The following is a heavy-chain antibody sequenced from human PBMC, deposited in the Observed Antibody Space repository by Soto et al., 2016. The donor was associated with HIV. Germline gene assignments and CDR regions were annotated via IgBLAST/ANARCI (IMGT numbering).Heavy chain of an antibody. J-gene: IGHJ6*03. Sequence: QVQLQESGPGLVKPSQTLSLTCTVSGGSISSGSYYWSWIRQPAGKGLEWIGRIYTSGSTNYNPSLKSRVTISVDTSKNQFSLKLSSVTAADTAVYYCARATEGASELYYYYYMDVWGKGPRSPSP. CDR1: GGSISSGSYY. V-gene: IGHV4-61*02. CDR2: IYTSGST. D-gene: IGHD1-26*01. CDR3: ARATEGASELYYYYYMDV.